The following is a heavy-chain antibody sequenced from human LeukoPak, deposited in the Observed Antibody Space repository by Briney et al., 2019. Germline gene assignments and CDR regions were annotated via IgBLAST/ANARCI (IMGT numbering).Heavy chain of an antibody. J-gene: IGHJ4*02. D-gene: IGHD3-22*01. CDR1: GFTFSNAW. Sequence: PGGSLRLSCAASGFTFSNAWMNWVRQAPGKGLEWVGRIKSKTDGGTTDYAAPAKGRFTISRDDSKNTLYLQMNSLKTEDTAVYYCTTDWLSSSGYYYSDWGQGTLVTVSS. CDR3: TTDWLSSSGYYYSD. CDR2: IKSKTDGGTT. V-gene: IGHV3-15*07.